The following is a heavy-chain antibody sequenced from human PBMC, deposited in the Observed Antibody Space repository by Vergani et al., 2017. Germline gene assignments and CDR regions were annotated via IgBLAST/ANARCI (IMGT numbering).Heavy chain of an antibody. D-gene: IGHD2-2*01. J-gene: IGHJ6*02. CDR3: ARGEYQLLFPYYYYYGMDV. CDR2: IYYSGST. Sequence: QVQLQESGPGLVKPSQTLSLTGTVSGGSISSGGYYWSWIRQHPGKGLEWIGYIYYSGSTYYNPSLKSRVTISVDTSKNQFSLKLSSVTAADTAVYYCARGEYQLLFPYYYYYGMDVWGQGTTVTVSS. V-gene: IGHV4-31*03. CDR1: GGSISSGGYY.